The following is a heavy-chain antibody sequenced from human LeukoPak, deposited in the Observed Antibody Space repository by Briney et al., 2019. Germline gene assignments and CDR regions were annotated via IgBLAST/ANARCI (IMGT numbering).Heavy chain of an antibody. CDR3: ARSWYNWNYVGAFDI. Sequence: GGSLRLSCAASGFTVSSNYMSWVRQAPGKGLEWVSDIYSGGSTYYADSVKGRFTISRDNSKNTLYLQMNSLRAEDTAVYYCARSWYNWNYVGAFDIWGQGTMVTVSS. J-gene: IGHJ3*02. CDR1: GFTVSSNY. D-gene: IGHD1-7*01. V-gene: IGHV3-66*01. CDR2: IYSGGST.